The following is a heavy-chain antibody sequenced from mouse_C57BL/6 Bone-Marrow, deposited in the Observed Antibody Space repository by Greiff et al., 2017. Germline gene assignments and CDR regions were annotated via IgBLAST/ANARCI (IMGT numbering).Heavy chain of an antibody. V-gene: IGHV14-2*01. D-gene: IGHD2-2*01. Sequence: VHVKQSGAELVKPGASVKLSCTASGFNIKDYYMHWVKQRTEQGLEWIGRIDPEDGENKYAPKFQGKATITAETSSNTAYLQLSSLTSEDTAVYYCASTMVTTEAMDYWGQGTSVTVSS. J-gene: IGHJ4*01. CDR3: ASTMVTTEAMDY. CDR2: IDPEDGEN. CDR1: GFNIKDYY.